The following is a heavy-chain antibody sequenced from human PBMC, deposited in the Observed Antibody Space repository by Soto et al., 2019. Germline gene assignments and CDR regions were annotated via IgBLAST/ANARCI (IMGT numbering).Heavy chain of an antibody. V-gene: IGHV3-30-3*01. Sequence: QVQLVESGGGVVQPGGSLRLSCAASGYRFNAYTIHWVRQAPGRGLEWVALISSDETNKYYADSVRGRFTISRDDFEKTLFLPMNSLRPEDTAVYYCARGSYNWNDFPFDHWGQGTLVTVSS. J-gene: IGHJ4*02. CDR2: ISSDETNK. CDR1: GYRFNAYT. D-gene: IGHD1-1*01. CDR3: ARGSYNWNDFPFDH.